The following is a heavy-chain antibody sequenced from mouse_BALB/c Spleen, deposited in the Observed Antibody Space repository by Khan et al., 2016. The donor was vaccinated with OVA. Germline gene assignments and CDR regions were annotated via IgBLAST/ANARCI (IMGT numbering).Heavy chain of an antibody. CDR3: ASLYHYGEGFAY. V-gene: IGHV2-2*02. Sequence: QVQLKESGPGLIQPSQSLSITCTVSGFSLTNYGLHWVRQSPGKGLEWLGVIWSGGSTDYNAAFISRLTISKDNSKSQVFFKMNSLQPNETAIYYCASLYHYGEGFAYWGQGTLVTVSA. CDR1: GFSLTNYG. CDR2: IWSGGST. D-gene: IGHD2-4*01. J-gene: IGHJ3*01.